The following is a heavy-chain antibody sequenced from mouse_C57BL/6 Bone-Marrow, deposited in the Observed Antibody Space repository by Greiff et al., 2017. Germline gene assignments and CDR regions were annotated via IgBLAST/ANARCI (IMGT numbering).Heavy chain of an antibody. V-gene: IGHV4-1*01. CDR1: GIAFSRYW. CDR2: INPDSSTI. J-gene: IGHJ4*01. CDR3: ASEGSSSYYYAMDY. Sequence: EVHLVESGGGLVQPGGSLKLSCAASGIAFSRYWMSWVRRAPGKGLEWIGEINPDSSTINYAPTLKDKFIISRDNAKNTLYLQISKVRSEDTTLYYCASEGSSSYYYAMDYWGQGTSVTVSS. D-gene: IGHD1-1*01.